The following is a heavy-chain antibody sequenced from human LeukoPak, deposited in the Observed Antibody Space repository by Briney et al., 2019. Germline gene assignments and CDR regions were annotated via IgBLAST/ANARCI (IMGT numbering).Heavy chain of an antibody. CDR2: ISNNGGNT. CDR3: VKEDSQSPGGDY. Sequence: SGGSLRLSCSASGFTFTNYAMHWVRQAPGKGLEYVSVISNNGGNTYYGDSVRGRFTISRDNSRTTVFLQMTSLRAEDTAVYYCVKEDSQSPGGDYWGQGTLVTVSS. V-gene: IGHV3-64D*09. CDR1: GFTFTNYA. D-gene: IGHD3-16*01. J-gene: IGHJ4*02.